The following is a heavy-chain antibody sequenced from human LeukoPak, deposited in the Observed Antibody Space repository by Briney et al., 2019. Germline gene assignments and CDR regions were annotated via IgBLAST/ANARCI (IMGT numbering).Heavy chain of an antibody. D-gene: IGHD3-16*01. Sequence: PGGSLRLSCAAPGFTFSSYWMSWVRQAPGKGLEWVSAISGSGGSTYYADSVKGRFTISRDNSKNTLYLQMNSLRADDTAIYYCARNQQLGGHSYYYYGMDVWGQGTTVTVSS. CDR2: ISGSGGST. CDR1: GFTFSSYW. V-gene: IGHV3-23*01. J-gene: IGHJ6*02. CDR3: ARNQQLGGHSYYYYGMDV.